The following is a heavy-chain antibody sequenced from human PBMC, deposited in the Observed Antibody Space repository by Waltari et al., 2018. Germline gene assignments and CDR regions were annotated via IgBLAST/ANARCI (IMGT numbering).Heavy chain of an antibody. CDR1: GYTFTDYY. CDR2: VDPEDGET. Sequence: EVQLVQSGAEVKKPGATVKISCKVSGYTFTDYYMHWVHQAPGKGLEWMGLVDPEDGETIYAEKFQGRVTITADTSTDTAYMELSSLRSEDTAVYYCATELIKAPPPGTSPFDYWGQGTLVTVSS. CDR3: ATELIKAPPPGTSPFDY. V-gene: IGHV1-69-2*01. J-gene: IGHJ4*02. D-gene: IGHD3-16*01.